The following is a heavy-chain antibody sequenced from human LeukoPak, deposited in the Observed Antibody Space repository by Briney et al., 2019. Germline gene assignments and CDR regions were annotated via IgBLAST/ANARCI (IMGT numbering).Heavy chain of an antibody. D-gene: IGHD5-12*01. V-gene: IGHV1-18*01. CDR2: ISAYNGNT. CDR1: GYTFTSYG. J-gene: IGHJ6*03. CDR3: ARADTINSGYEQRSYYYYMDV. Sequence: ASVKVSCKASGYTFTSYGISWVRQAPGQGLEWMGWISAYNGNTNYAQKLQGRVTMTTDTSTSTAYMELRSLRSDDTAVYYCARADTINSGYEQRSYYYYMDVWGKGTTVTVSS.